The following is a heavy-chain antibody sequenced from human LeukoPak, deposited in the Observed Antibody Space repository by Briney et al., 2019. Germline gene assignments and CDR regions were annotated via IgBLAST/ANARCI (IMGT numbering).Heavy chain of an antibody. J-gene: IGHJ3*02. D-gene: IGHD3-10*01. CDR1: GGSISSSSYY. CDR2: IYYSGST. CDR3: ARHSSGSGIEAFDI. V-gene: IGHV4-39*01. Sequence: SETLSLTCSVSGGSISSSSYYWGRIRQPPGRGLEWIGSIYYSGSTYYNPSLKSRVTISVDTSKNQFSLKLSSVTAADTAVYYCARHSSGSGIEAFDIWGQGTMVTVSS.